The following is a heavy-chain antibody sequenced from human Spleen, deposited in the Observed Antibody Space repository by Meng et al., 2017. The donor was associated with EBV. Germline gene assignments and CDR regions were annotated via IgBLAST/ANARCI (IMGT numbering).Heavy chain of an antibody. Sequence: QLQLQESGPGLVKPSGTLSLTCTVSGDSISTSNYYWGWIRQPPGKGLEYIGSIYYSGNTYYNPSLKSRVTISVDTSKNQFSLKLSSLTAADTAVYYCAREGPNFGDSYYFDYWGQGTLVTVSS. D-gene: IGHD4-17*01. V-gene: IGHV4-39*07. CDR2: IYYSGNT. CDR1: GDSISTSNYY. CDR3: AREGPNFGDSYYFDY. J-gene: IGHJ4*02.